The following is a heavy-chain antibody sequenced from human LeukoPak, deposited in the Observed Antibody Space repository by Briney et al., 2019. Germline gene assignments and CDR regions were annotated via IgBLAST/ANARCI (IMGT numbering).Heavy chain of an antibody. CDR2: IYTSGST. J-gene: IGHJ6*03. CDR1: GGSISSGSYY. D-gene: IGHD3-10*01. CDR3: ARDYGSGSYRASYYYMDV. Sequence: KTSETLSLTCTLAGGSISSGSYYWSWIRQPAGKGLEWIGRIYTSGSTNYNPSLKSRVTISVETSKNQFSLKLSSVTAADTAVFYWARDYGSGSYRASYYYMDVWGKGTTVTVSS. V-gene: IGHV4-61*02.